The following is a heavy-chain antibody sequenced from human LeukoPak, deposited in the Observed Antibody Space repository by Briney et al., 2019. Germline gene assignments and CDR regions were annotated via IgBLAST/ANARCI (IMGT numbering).Heavy chain of an antibody. V-gene: IGHV1-46*01. Sequence: GASVKVSCKASGYTFTSYYMHWVRQAPGQGLEWMGIIDPSGGSTSYAQKFQGRVTMTRDTSTSTVYMELSSLRSEDTAVYYCARDVNSGMVYATFDYWGQGTLVTVSS. J-gene: IGHJ4*02. CDR2: IDPSGGST. D-gene: IGHD2-8*01. CDR1: GYTFTSYY. CDR3: ARDVNSGMVYATFDY.